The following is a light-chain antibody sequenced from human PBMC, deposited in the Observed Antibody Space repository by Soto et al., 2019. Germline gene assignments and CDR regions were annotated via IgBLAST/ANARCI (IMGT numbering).Light chain of an antibody. V-gene: IGKV3-20*01. CDR1: QSVSSSY. CDR2: GAS. Sequence: EIVFTQSPGTLSLSPGERATLSCRASQSVSSSYLAWYQQKPGQAPRLLIYGASSRATGIPDRVSGSGAGTDFTRTISRLEPEDFEVYYCQQFSSYPLTFGGGTKVDIK. CDR3: QQFSSYPLT. J-gene: IGKJ4*01.